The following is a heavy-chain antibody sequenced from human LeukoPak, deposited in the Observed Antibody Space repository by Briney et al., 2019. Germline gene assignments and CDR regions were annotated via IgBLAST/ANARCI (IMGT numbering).Heavy chain of an antibody. J-gene: IGHJ4*02. CDR2: INPNSGGT. V-gene: IGHV1-2*02. Sequence: GASVKVSCKASGYTFTGYYMHWVRQAPGQGLEWMGWINPNSGGTNYAQKFQGRVTMTRDTSISTAYMELSRLRSDDTAVYYCARDLEFSFSHYYGSGSYLGCYDYWGQGTLVTVSS. D-gene: IGHD3-10*01. CDR1: GYTFTGYY. CDR3: ARDLEFSFSHYYGSGSYLGCYDY.